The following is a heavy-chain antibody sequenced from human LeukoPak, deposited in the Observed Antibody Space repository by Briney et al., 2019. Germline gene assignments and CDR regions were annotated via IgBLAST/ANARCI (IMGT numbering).Heavy chain of an antibody. CDR3: AKDRKQCTSSSCYPAWFDP. J-gene: IGHJ5*02. Sequence: SETLSLTCTVSGGSISSSSYYWGWIRQPPGKGLEWIGSIYYSGSTYYNPSLKSRVTISVDTSKNQFSLKLNSVTAADTAVYYCAKDRKQCTSSSCYPAWFDPWGQGTLVTVSS. CDR1: GGSISSSSYY. V-gene: IGHV4-39*07. D-gene: IGHD2-2*01. CDR2: IYYSGST.